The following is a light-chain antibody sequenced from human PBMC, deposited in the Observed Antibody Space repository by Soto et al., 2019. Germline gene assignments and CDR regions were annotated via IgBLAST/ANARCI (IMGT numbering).Light chain of an antibody. CDR3: QQRSKWPPT. Sequence: MAVTESPDTPAFSPGEIVTRSCMTSQSVSSYLGWYQQKPGQAPRLLIYDASNRATGIPARFSGSGSGTDFTLTISSLEPADFAVYYCQQRSKWPPTFGGGTKVDIK. V-gene: IGKV3-11*01. CDR2: DAS. CDR1: QSVSSY. J-gene: IGKJ4*01.